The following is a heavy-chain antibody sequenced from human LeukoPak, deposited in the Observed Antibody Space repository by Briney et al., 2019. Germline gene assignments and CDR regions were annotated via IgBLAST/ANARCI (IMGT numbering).Heavy chain of an antibody. Sequence: SVKVSCKASGGTFSSYAIAWVRQAPGQGLDWMGRIVPILDITDYAQKFQGRVTITADKSTSTVYMELNSLRTEDAAVYYCAREANQGSSWYGYFLHWGQGTLVTVSS. CDR1: GGTFSSYA. J-gene: IGHJ1*01. CDR2: IVPILDIT. D-gene: IGHD6-13*01. V-gene: IGHV1-69*04. CDR3: AREANQGSSWYGYFLH.